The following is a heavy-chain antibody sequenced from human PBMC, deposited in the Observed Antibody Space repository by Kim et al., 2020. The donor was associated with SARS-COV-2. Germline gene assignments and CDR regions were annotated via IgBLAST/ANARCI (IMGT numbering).Heavy chain of an antibody. V-gene: IGHV3-7*01. CDR1: GFTLSIYW. J-gene: IGHJ3*02. CDR2: IKQDGNQK. Sequence: GGSLRLSCAASGFTLSIYWMTWVRQAPGKGLEWVANIKQDGNQKYYVDSVKGRFTISRDTAKNSLYLQMNSLRAEDTAVSYCARDGDLYSSGKDAFDIWGQGTMVTVSS. CDR3: ARDGDLYSSGKDAFDI. D-gene: IGHD6-19*01.